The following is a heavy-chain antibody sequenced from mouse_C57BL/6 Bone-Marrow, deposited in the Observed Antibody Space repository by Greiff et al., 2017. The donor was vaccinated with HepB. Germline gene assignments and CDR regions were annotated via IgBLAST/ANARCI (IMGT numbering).Heavy chain of an antibody. J-gene: IGHJ3*01. CDR3: VRARYAWFAY. CDR1: GFTFNTYA. Sequence: EVQRVESGGGLVQPKGSLKLSCAASGFTFNTYAMHWVRQAPGKGLEWVARIRSKSSNYATYYAVSVKDRFTIYRDDSQSFLHLQMNNLKTEDTAMCYCVRARYAWFAYWGQGTLVTVSA. V-gene: IGHV10-3*01. CDR2: IRSKSSNYAT. D-gene: IGHD2-12*01.